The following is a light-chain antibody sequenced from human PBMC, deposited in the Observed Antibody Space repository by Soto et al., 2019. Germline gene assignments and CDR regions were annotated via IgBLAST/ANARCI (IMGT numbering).Light chain of an antibody. V-gene: IGKV1-13*02. CDR2: DAS. Sequence: AIQLTQSPSSLSASVGDRVTITCRASQGISSALAWYQQKPGKAPKLLIYDASSLESGVPSRFSGGGSGTDFTLTISSLQPEDFATYYCQQFNSYPPFTFGPGTKVDIK. J-gene: IGKJ3*01. CDR3: QQFNSYPPFT. CDR1: QGISSA.